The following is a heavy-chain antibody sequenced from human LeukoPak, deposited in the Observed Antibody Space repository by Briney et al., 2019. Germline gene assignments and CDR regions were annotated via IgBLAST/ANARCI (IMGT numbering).Heavy chain of an antibody. J-gene: IGHJ4*02. D-gene: IGHD3-10*01. CDR2: TNADGSST. CDR1: GFTFSSYW. Sequence: PRGSLRLSCAVSGFTFSSYWMHWVRQAPGKGQVWVSRTNADGSSTIYAASVKGRFTISRDNAKNTLYLHVNSLRAEDTAVYFCARVARGTYFDYWGQGTLVTVSS. V-gene: IGHV3-74*01. CDR3: ARVARGTYFDY.